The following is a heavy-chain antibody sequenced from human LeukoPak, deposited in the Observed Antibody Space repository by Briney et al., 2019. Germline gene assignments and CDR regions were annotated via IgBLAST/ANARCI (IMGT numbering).Heavy chain of an antibody. CDR3: ATSGPIYYYYYYGMDV. CDR2: ISAYNGNT. V-gene: IGHV1-18*01. Sequence: ASVKVSCKASGYTFTSYGISWVRQAPGQGLEWMGWISAYNGNTNYAQKLQGRVTMTTDTSTSTAYMELSSLRSEDTAVYYCATSGPIYYYYYYGMDVWGQGTTVTVSS. CDR1: GYTFTSYG. D-gene: IGHD3-9*01. J-gene: IGHJ6*02.